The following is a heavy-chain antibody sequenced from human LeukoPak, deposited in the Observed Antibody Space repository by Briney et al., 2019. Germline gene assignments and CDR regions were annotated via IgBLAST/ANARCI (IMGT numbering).Heavy chain of an antibody. J-gene: IGHJ4*02. Sequence: GGSLRLSWPAYAFTLTNCCMNWVHQAPGKGLEWVSGVSWNGSRTHYADSVKGRFIISRDNSRNTLYLQTNSLRAEDTSVYYCKLDRAASLFSRGQGTLVTVSS. CDR1: AFTLTNCC. V-gene: IGHV3-35*01. CDR3: KLDRAASLFS. D-gene: IGHD2-15*01. CDR2: VSWNGSRT.